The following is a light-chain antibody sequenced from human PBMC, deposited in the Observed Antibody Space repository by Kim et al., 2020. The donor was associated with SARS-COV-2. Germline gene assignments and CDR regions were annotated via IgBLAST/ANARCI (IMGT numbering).Light chain of an antibody. CDR3: QQRRDWPPT. Sequence: LSPGERAALSCRASQSVNDNVAWYQQKPGQAPRLLIYDTSGRPAGVPARFSGSGFGTNFTLAISSLEPEDFAIYYCQQRRDWPPTFGGGTKVEIK. CDR1: QSVNDN. CDR2: DTS. J-gene: IGKJ4*01. V-gene: IGKV3-11*01.